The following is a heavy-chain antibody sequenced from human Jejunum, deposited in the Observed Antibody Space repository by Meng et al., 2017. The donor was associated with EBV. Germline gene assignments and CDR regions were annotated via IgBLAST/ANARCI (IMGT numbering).Heavy chain of an antibody. CDR3: ARELGGRFNY. D-gene: IGHD1-26*01. CDR1: GYIFTDFA. J-gene: IGHJ4*01. Sequence: QVQLVQSGPEVKKPGSSVKLSCKSSGYIFTDFALHWLRQAPGQSPEWMTWINPGTGGRQFSHKFQGRVTITSDTSASTVYMELSGLRSEDTAMYYCARELGGRFNYWGQGTLVTVSS. CDR2: INPGTGGR. V-gene: IGHV1-3*01.